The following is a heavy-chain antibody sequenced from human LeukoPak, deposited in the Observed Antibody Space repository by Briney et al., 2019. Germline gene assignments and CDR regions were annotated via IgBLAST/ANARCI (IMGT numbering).Heavy chain of an antibody. CDR2: ISAYNGNT. CDR1: GYTFTSYG. CDR3: ARDDRGGYDAYYYYGMDV. J-gene: IGHJ6*02. D-gene: IGHD5-12*01. V-gene: IGHV1-18*01. Sequence: ASVKVSCKASGYTFTSYGISWVRQAPGQGLEWMGWISAYNGNTNYAQKLQGRVTMTTDTSTSTAYMELRSLRSDDTAVYYCARDDRGGYDAYYYYGMDVWGQGTTVTVSS.